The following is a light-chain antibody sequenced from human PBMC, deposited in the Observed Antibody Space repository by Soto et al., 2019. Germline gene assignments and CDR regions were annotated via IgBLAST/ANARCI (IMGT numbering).Light chain of an antibody. Sequence: ELVLTQSPGTLSLSPGERATLSCRASQSVGSSNVAWYQQKPGQAPRLLIYYISTRATGIPARFSGSGSGTEFTLTINSLQSEDSAVYYCQQHNQWPITFGQGTRLEIK. V-gene: IGKV3D-15*01. CDR3: QQHNQWPIT. CDR1: QSVGSSN. J-gene: IGKJ5*01. CDR2: YIS.